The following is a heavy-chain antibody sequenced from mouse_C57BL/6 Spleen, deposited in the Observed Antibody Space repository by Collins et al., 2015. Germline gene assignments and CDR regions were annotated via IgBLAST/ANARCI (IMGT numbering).Heavy chain of an antibody. J-gene: IGHJ4*01. Sequence: QVQLQQPGAELVKPGASVKLSCKASGYTFTSYWMHWVKQRPGQGLEWIGMIHPNSGSTNYNEKFKSKATLTVDKSSSTAYMQLSSLTSEDSAVYYCAREDDYDNYAMDYWGQGTSVTVSS. CDR3: AREDDYDNYAMDY. CDR2: IHPNSGST. D-gene: IGHD2-4*01. CDR1: GYTFTSYW. V-gene: IGHV1-64*01.